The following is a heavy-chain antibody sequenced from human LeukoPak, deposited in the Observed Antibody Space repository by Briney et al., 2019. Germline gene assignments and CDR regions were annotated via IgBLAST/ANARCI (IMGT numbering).Heavy chain of an antibody. CDR2: ISAYNGNT. D-gene: IGHD4-17*01. CDR3: ARDGNGDYGHQFDY. Sequence: ASVKVSCKASGYTFTSYGISWVRQAPGQGLEWMGWISAYNGNTNYVQKLQGRVTMTTDTSTSTAYVELRSLRSDDTAVYYCARDGNGDYGHQFDYWGQGTLVTVSS. CDR1: GYTFTSYG. V-gene: IGHV1-18*01. J-gene: IGHJ4*02.